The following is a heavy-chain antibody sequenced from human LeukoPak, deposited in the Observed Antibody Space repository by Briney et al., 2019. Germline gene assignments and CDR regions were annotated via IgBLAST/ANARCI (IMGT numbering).Heavy chain of an antibody. J-gene: IGHJ3*02. D-gene: IGHD1-26*01. V-gene: IGHV4-59*01. CDR2: IYYSGIT. CDR3: ARAGRWEGRPHAFDI. CDR1: GGSISNYY. Sequence: SETLSLTCTVSGGSISNYYWNFIRQPPGKGLEWIGYIYYSGITNYNPSLKSRVTISVDTSKNQFSLKLSSVTAADTAVYYCARAGRWEGRPHAFDIWGQGTMVAVSS.